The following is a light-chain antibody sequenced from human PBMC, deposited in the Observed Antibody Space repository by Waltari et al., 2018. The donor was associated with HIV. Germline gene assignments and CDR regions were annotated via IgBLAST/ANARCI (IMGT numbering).Light chain of an antibody. CDR3: GTWDGSLSGVV. J-gene: IGLJ2*01. CDR1: SSDLGTNY. CDR2: DNN. V-gene: IGLV1-51*01. Sequence: QSVLTQPPSVSAAPGQKVTMSCSGTSSDLGTNYVSWYQHVPGMTPKLLIYDNNKRPSGIPARVSGSKSGTSATLGITGLQTGDEADYYCGTWDGSLSGVVFGGGTKLTVL.